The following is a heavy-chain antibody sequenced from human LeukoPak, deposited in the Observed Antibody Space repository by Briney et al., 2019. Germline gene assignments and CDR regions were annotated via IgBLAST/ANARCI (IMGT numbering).Heavy chain of an antibody. D-gene: IGHD6-13*01. CDR2: ISYDGSNE. J-gene: IGHJ6*04. V-gene: IGHV3-30*18. CDR1: GFTFSSYG. Sequence: GRSLRLSCAAPGFTFSSYGMHWVRQAPGKGLEWVAVISYDGSNEYYADSVKGRFTISRDNSKNTLYLQMNSLRAEDTAVYYCAKDKGPIAAAHYYYGMDVWGKGTTVTVSS. CDR3: AKDKGPIAAAHYYYGMDV.